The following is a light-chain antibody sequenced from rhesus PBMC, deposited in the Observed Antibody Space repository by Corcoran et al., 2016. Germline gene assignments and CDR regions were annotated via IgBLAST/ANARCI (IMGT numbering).Light chain of an antibody. J-gene: IGKJ1*01. V-gene: IGKV1-36*02. CDR1: QGISDY. CDR3: LQGYSAPWT. CDR2: AAS. Sequence: DIQMTQSPSSLSASVGDRVTITCRASQGISDYLSWYQQKPGKAPKRLIYAASSLESGVPSRFSGIGSGTDFTLTISSLHPEGFAAYYCLQGYSAPWTFGQGTKVEIK.